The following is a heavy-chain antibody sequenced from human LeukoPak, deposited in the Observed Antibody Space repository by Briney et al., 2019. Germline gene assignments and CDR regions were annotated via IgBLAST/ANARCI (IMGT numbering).Heavy chain of an antibody. CDR3: ARRQLYYDSTGYHLDY. D-gene: IGHD3-22*01. V-gene: IGHV5-51*01. Sequence: GESLKISCKASGYTFTNYWIGWVRQMPGKGLEWMGIVYPGDSDTRYSPSFQGQVTISADKSISTAYQQWSSLKASDTAMYYCARRQLYYDSTGYHLDYWGQGTLVTVSS. J-gene: IGHJ4*02. CDR1: GYTFTNYW. CDR2: VYPGDSDT.